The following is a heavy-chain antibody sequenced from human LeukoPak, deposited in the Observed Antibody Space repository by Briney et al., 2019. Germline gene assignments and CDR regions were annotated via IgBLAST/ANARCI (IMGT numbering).Heavy chain of an antibody. J-gene: IGHJ3*02. CDR1: GFTVSSNY. V-gene: IGHV3-53*01. CDR3: TTPGMVRGPKGYAFDI. Sequence: GGSLRLSCAASGFTVSSNYMSWVRQAPGKGLEWVSVIYSGGSTYYADSVKGRFTISRDNSKNTLYLQMNSLRAEDTAVYYCTTPGMVRGPKGYAFDIWGQGTMVTVSS. D-gene: IGHD3-10*01. CDR2: IYSGGST.